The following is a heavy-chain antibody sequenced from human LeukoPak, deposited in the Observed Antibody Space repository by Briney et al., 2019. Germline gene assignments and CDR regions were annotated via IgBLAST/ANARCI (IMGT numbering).Heavy chain of an antibody. V-gene: IGHV3-23*01. D-gene: IGHD3-10*01. CDR3: AKEFSQGSMVRGVTDY. J-gene: IGHJ4*02. Sequence: GGSLRLSCAASGFTFSSYAMSWVRQAPGKGLEWVSAISGSGGSTYYADSVKGRFTISRDNSKNTLYLQMNSLRAEDTAVYYCAKEFSQGSMVRGVTDYWGQGTLVTVSS. CDR1: GFTFSSYA. CDR2: ISGSGGST.